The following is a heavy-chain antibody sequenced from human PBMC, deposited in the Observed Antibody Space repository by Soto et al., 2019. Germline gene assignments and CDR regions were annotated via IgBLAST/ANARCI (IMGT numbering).Heavy chain of an antibody. CDR1: GASFSAYY. CDR3: VRGLRYSGMDV. CDR2: IDHSGST. D-gene: IGHD2-15*01. V-gene: IGHV4-34*01. J-gene: IGHJ6*02. Sequence: ETLSITGAVSGASFSAYYWTWIRQPPGRGLEWIGEIDHSGSTNYNPSLEGRVTMSIDTAKNRFSLNVTSVTAADTAVYYCVRGLRYSGMDVWGQGTTVTVSS.